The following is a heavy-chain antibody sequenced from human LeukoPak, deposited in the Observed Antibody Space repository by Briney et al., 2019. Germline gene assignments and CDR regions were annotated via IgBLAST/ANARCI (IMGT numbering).Heavy chain of an antibody. Sequence: SQTLSLTCTVSGGSISSGGYYWSWIRQHPGKGLEWLGYIYYSGSTYYNPSLKSRVTISVDTSKNQFSLKLSSVTAADTAVYYCARDPSEGCSSTSCYSGYWGQGTLVTVSS. D-gene: IGHD2-2*02. CDR2: IYYSGST. J-gene: IGHJ4*02. CDR1: GGSISSGGYY. V-gene: IGHV4-31*03. CDR3: ARDPSEGCSSTSCYSGY.